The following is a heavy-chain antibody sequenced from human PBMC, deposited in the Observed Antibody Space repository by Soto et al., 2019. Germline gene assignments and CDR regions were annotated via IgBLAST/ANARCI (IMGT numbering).Heavy chain of an antibody. D-gene: IGHD3-22*01. CDR2: VYYDGRT. CDR3: ARGQPYYYDTSGFEYPDYFDL. Sequence: SETLSLTCTVSGGSISTYYWSWVRQPPGKGLEWIAYVYYDGRTNFNPSLKSRVAIFVDTSKDQFSLKLRSVTAADTAVYFCARGQPYYYDTSGFEYPDYFDLWGRGAPVT. J-gene: IGHJ4*02. CDR1: GGSISTYY. V-gene: IGHV4-59*12.